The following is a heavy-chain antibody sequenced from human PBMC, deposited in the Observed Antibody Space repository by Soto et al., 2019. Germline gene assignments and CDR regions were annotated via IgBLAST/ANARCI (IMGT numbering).Heavy chain of an antibody. J-gene: IGHJ4*02. D-gene: IGHD6-19*01. CDR1: GFTFSSYW. Sequence: PGGSLRLSCAASGFTFSSYWMSWVRQAPGKGLEWVANIKQDGSEKYYVGSVKGRFTISRDNAKNSLYLQMNSLRAEDTAVYYCAVRASSGWYSYYFDYWGQGTLVTVSS. CDR3: AVRASSGWYSYYFDY. V-gene: IGHV3-7*01. CDR2: IKQDGSEK.